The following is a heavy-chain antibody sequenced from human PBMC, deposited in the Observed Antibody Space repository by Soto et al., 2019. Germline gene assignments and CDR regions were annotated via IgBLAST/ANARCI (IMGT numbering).Heavy chain of an antibody. CDR3: ARGPDRPVWSGYYFSAGSGMDV. J-gene: IGHJ6*02. Sequence: GGSLRLSCAASGFTFSSYAMHWVRQAPGKGLEWVAVISYDGSNKYYADSVKGRFTTSRDNSKNTLYLQMNSLRAEDTAVYYCARGPDRPVWSGYYFSAGSGMDVCGQGTTVTVSS. CDR1: GFTFSSYA. V-gene: IGHV3-30-3*01. CDR2: ISYDGSNK. D-gene: IGHD3-3*01.